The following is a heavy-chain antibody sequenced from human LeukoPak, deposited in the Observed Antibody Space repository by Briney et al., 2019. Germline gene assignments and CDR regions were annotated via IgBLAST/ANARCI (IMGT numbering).Heavy chain of an antibody. Sequence: SVNVSCKAAGYTFTRYYMHWVRQAPGQGLEWMGGINPNSGVTNYAQKVHGRVTMTRDTSISTAYMELSRMRSDDTAVYYCVRDYSYDSSGYRLDYWGQGTLVTVSS. V-gene: IGHV1-2*02. CDR1: GYTFTRYY. D-gene: IGHD3-22*01. J-gene: IGHJ4*02. CDR3: VRDYSYDSSGYRLDY. CDR2: INPNSGVT.